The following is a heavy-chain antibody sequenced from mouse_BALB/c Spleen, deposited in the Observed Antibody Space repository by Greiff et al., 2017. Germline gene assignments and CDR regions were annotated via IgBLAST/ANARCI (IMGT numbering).Heavy chain of an antibody. CDR1: GYTFSSYW. CDR3: ARPGYGKAWFAY. CDR2: ILPGSGST. J-gene: IGHJ3*01. D-gene: IGHD2-1*01. V-gene: IGHV1-9*01. Sequence: QVQLKQSGAELMKPGASVKISCKATGYTFSSYWIEWVKQRPGHGLEWIGEILPGSGSTNYNEKFKGKATFTADTSSNTAYMQLSSLTSEDSAVYYCARPGYGKAWFAYWGQGTLVTVSA.